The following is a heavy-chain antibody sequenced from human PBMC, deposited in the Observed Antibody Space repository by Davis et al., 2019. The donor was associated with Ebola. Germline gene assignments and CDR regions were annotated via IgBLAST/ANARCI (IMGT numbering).Heavy chain of an antibody. D-gene: IGHD3-22*01. CDR3: ARRQYYYDSSGYHIGAFDI. V-gene: IGHV4-61*05. CDR1: GGSISSSSYY. J-gene: IGHJ3*02. Sequence: SETLSLTCTVSGGSISSSSYYWGWIRQPPGKGLEWIGYIYYSGSTNYNPSLKSRVTISVDTSKNQFSLKLSSVTAADTAVYYCARRQYYYDSSGYHIGAFDIWGQGTMVTVSS. CDR2: IYYSGST.